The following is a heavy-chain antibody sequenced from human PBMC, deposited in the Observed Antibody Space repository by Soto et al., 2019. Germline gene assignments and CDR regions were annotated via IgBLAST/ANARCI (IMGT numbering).Heavy chain of an antibody. CDR3: ATEGTTITGYYFDY. V-gene: IGHV1-24*01. Sequence: ASVKVSCKVSGYTLTELSMHWVRQAPGKGLEWMGGFDPEDGETIYAQRFQGRVTMTEDKSTDTAYMELSGLGSEDTAVYYCATEGTTITGYYFDYWGQGTLVTVSS. CDR2: FDPEDGET. J-gene: IGHJ4*02. CDR1: GYTLTELS. D-gene: IGHD5-12*01.